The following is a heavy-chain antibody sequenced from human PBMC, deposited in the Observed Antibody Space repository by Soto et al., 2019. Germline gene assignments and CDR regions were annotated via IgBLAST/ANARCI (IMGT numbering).Heavy chain of an antibody. CDR3: ASQGYTQHGLGSYQDFDY. Sequence: EVQLEQSGADVKKPGESLKISCEGSGYTFSNYWIGWVHQMPGKGLEWMGINYPGDSDTNYSPSYQGQVTISVDKSINTAYLQWGSLKASDTAMYYCASQGYTQHGLGSYQDFDYWCQGTLGTVSS. V-gene: IGHV5-51*07. CDR1: GYTFSNYW. CDR2: NYPGDSDT. J-gene: IGHJ4*02. D-gene: IGHD3-10*01.